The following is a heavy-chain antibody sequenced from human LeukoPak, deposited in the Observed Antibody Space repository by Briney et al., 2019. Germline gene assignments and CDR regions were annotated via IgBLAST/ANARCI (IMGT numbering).Heavy chain of an antibody. V-gene: IGHV4-31*03. CDR2: IYYSGST. CDR3: ARGYDSSGYFDY. D-gene: IGHD3-22*01. J-gene: IGHJ4*02. Sequence: SQTLSLTCTVSGGSISSGGYYWSWIRQHPGKGLEWIGYIYYSGSTYYNPSLKSRVTISVDTSKNQFSLKLSSVTAADTAVYYCARGYDSSGYFDYWGQGTLVTVPS. CDR1: GGSISSGGYY.